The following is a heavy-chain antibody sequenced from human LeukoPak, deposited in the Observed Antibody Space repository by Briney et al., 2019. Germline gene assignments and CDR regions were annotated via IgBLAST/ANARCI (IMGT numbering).Heavy chain of an antibody. D-gene: IGHD3-10*01. CDR3: GRGGRGRDDYFDY. J-gene: IGHJ4*02. V-gene: IGHV3-21*05. CDR2: VGTGGDDI. Sequence: PGGSLRLSCAASGYTFPSYSLNWVRQSPGKGLEWISYVGTGGDDIYYADSVTGRFTISRDNAEKSVYLQMNSLRVEDTAVYYWGRGGRGRDDYFDYWGQGTQVTVSS. CDR1: GYTFPSYS.